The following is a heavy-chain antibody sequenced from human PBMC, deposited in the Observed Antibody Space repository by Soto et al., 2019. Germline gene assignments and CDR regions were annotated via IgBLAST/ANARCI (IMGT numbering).Heavy chain of an antibody. CDR2: IYHSGST. CDR3: ARAQVIVVVPAAQNWFDP. J-gene: IGHJ5*02. CDR1: SGSISSSNW. Sequence: QVQLQESGPGLVKPSGTLSLTCAVSSGSISSSNWWSWVRQPPGKGLEWIGEIYHSGSTNYNPSLKSRVTISVDKSKNQFSLKLSSVTAADTAVYYCARAQVIVVVPAAQNWFDPWGQGTLVTVSS. D-gene: IGHD2-2*01. V-gene: IGHV4-4*02.